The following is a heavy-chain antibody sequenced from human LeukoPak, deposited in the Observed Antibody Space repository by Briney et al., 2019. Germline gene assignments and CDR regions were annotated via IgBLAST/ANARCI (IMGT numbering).Heavy chain of an antibody. CDR3: ARVGSSGTSFQH. J-gene: IGHJ1*01. Sequence: SETLSLTCTVSGGSISSSSYYWGWIRQPPGKGLEWIGSICYSGSTYYNPSLKSRVTISVDTSKNQFSLKLSSVTAADTAVYYCARVGSSGTSFQHWGQGTLVTVSS. CDR1: GGSISSSSYY. D-gene: IGHD2-2*01. V-gene: IGHV4-39*07. CDR2: ICYSGST.